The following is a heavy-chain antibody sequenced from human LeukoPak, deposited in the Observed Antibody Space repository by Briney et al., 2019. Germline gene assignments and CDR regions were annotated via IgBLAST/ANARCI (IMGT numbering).Heavy chain of an antibody. V-gene: IGHV1-2*02. Sequence: ASMKVSCKASGYTFTGYHIHWVRQAPGQGLEWMGWINPNSGGTKYAQKFQGRVTMTRDTSISTAYMELSRLRSDDTAVYYCARWYYDILTGYYHFDYWGQGTLVTVSS. CDR2: INPNSGGT. D-gene: IGHD3-9*01. J-gene: IGHJ4*02. CDR1: GYTFTGYH. CDR3: ARWYYDILTGYYHFDY.